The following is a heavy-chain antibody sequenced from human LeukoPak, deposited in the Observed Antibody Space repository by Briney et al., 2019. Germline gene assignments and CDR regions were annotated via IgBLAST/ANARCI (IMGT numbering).Heavy chain of an antibody. CDR1: GGSFSGYY. Sequence: PSETLSLTCAVYGGSFSGYYWSWIRQPPGKGLEWIGEINHSGSTNYNPSLESRVTISVDTSKNQFSLKLSSVTAADTAVYYCALGARRLIAVAGTVGWFDPWGQGTLVTVSS. J-gene: IGHJ5*02. CDR2: INHSGST. D-gene: IGHD6-19*01. CDR3: ALGARRLIAVAGTVGWFDP. V-gene: IGHV4-34*01.